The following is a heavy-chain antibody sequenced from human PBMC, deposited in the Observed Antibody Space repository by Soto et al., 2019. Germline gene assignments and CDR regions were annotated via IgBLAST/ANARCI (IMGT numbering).Heavy chain of an antibody. CDR2: IRTKSQGGAT. Sequence: HPGGSLRLSFTGSGFTFGDYPMSWFRQAPGKGLEWVGFIRTKSQGGATEYAASVKGRFTISRDDSKSIAYLQMNSLKVEDTALNYCARRVVPVTAGPSYGMDVWGQGTTVTVSS. D-gene: IGHD2-2*01. CDR3: ARRVVPVTAGPSYGMDV. CDR1: GFTFGDYP. V-gene: IGHV3-49*03. J-gene: IGHJ6*02.